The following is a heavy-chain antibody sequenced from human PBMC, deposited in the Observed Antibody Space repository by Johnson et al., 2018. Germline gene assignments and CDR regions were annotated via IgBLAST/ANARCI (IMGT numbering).Heavy chain of an antibody. CDR1: GYTFTSYE. J-gene: IGHJ6*02. Sequence: QVQLVQSGAEVREXGASVKVSCKASGYTFTSYEINWVRQATGQGLEWMGWMNPNSGNTDDAQNFQDRVTMTRNSSITTAYMELSSMRSEDTAVYYCARLVALPDFYYGMDVWGQGTTVTVSS. CDR3: ARLVALPDFYYGMDV. CDR2: MNPNSGNT. V-gene: IGHV1-8*01. D-gene: IGHD2-21*01.